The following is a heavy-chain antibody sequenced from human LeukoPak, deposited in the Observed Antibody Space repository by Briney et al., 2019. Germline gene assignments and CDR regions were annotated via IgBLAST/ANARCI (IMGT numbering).Heavy chain of an antibody. CDR2: IRSKVNSYAT. J-gene: IGHJ4*02. CDR1: GFTFNDSA. CDR3: TRLLAEGN. Sequence: GGSLRLSCAASGFTFNDSAMHWVRQASGKGLEWVGRIRSKVNSYATVHAASVKGRFTISRDDSKNTVYLQLNSLKAEDTAVHYCTRLLAEGNWGQGTLVTVSS. V-gene: IGHV3-73*01.